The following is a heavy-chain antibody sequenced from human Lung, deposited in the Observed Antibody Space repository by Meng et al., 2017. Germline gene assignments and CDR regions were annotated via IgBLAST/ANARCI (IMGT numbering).Heavy chain of an antibody. CDR1: GYTFTTYA. J-gene: IGHJ4*02. CDR3: ARGDLGMSGYYYTVH. D-gene: IGHD3-22*01. Sequence: QVQLVQSGSELKKTGASATISCKASGYTFTTYAMNWVRQAPGQGLEWMGWINTDTRNPTYAQGFTGRFVFSLDTSVSTAYLQISSLMAEDTAIYYCARGDLGMSGYYYTVHWGQGTLVTVSS. CDR2: INTDTRNP. V-gene: IGHV7-4-1*02.